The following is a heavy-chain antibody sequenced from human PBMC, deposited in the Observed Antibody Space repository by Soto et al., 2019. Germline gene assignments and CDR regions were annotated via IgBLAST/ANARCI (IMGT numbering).Heavy chain of an antibody. V-gene: IGHV3-74*01. CDR2: INSDGSST. D-gene: IGHD3-22*01. CDR3: ARASLSHYYDSSGYYYVH. J-gene: IGHJ4*01. CDR1: GFTFSSYW. Sequence: GGSLRLSCAASGFTFSSYWMHWVRQAPGKGLVWVSRINSDGSSTSYADSVKGRFTISRDNAKNTLYPQMNSLRAEDTAVYYCARASLSHYYDSSGYYYVHWGHGTLVTVSS.